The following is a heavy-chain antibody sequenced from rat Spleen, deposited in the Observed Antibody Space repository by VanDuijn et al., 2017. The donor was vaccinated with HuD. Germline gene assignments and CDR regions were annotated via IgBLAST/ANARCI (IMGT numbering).Heavy chain of an antibody. J-gene: IGHJ4*01. CDR1: GFTFSNYD. D-gene: IGHD4-2*01. CDR2: ITSAGGTT. Sequence: EVELVESGGGLVQPGRSMELSCAASGFTFSNYDMAWVRQAPGKGLEWVATITSAGGTTYYPDSVKGRFSISRDNAKSTLYLQMDSLRSEDTATYYCTREDWVLDVWGQGISVIVSS. CDR3: TREDWVLDV. V-gene: IGHV5-25*01.